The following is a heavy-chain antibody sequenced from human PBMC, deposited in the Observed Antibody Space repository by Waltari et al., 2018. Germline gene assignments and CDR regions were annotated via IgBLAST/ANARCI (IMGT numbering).Heavy chain of an antibody. J-gene: IGHJ4*02. CDR1: GLPFSSAW. V-gene: IGHV3-15*01. CDR2: IKGKTDAETT. Sequence: EVQLVESGGDLVKPGGSLRLSCTASGLPFSSAWMSWVRQAPGKGLDWVSRIKGKTDAETTDYAAPVKGRFTISRDDSKNTLYLQMNSLETDDTAVYYCTTVYYGSGNYYNAEVWGQGTLVTVSS. D-gene: IGHD3-10*01. CDR3: TTVYYGSGNYYNAEV.